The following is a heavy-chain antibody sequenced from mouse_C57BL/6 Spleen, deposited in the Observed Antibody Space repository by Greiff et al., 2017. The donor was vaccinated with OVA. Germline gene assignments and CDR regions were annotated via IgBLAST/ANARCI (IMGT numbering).Heavy chain of an antibody. CDR2: IDPEDGTT. Sequence: VQLQQSGAELVKPGASVKLSCTASGFNIKDYYMHWVKQRTEQGLEWIGKIDPEDGTTKYAPKFQGKATITADTSSNTAYLQLSSLTSEDTAVYYCGRRCGIYDGYQWDYWGQGTTLTVSS. J-gene: IGHJ2*01. CDR3: GRRCGIYDGYQWDY. D-gene: IGHD2-3*01. CDR1: GFNIKDYY. V-gene: IGHV14-2*01.